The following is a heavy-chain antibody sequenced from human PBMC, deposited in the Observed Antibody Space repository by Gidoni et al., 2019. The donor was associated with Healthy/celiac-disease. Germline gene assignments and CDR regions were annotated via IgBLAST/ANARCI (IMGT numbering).Heavy chain of an antibody. J-gene: IGHJ5*02. CDR1: GGHVCSGSYY. Sequence: QLQLQESGPGLVMPSVPLSLTCAVPGGHVCSGSYYWSWIRQPPGKGLEWIGYINYSGSTNYNPSLKSGMTISVDTTKNQFALKLSSVTAADTAVYYCARDSDLIAAAGTFGFDPWGQGTLVTVSS. D-gene: IGHD6-13*01. CDR2: INYSGST. V-gene: IGHV4-61*01. CDR3: ARDSDLIAAAGTFGFDP.